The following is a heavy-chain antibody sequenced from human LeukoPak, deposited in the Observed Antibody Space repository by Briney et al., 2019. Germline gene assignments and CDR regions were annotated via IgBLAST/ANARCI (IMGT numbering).Heavy chain of an antibody. CDR1: GFTFDDYA. J-gene: IGHJ4*02. CDR3: AKGIAAAGTLSYYFDY. CDR2: ISWNSGSI. D-gene: IGHD6-13*01. V-gene: IGHV3-9*01. Sequence: GGTLRLSCAASGFTFDDYAMHWVRQAPGKGLEWVSGISWNSGSIGYADSVKGRFTISRDNAKNSLYLQMNSLRAEDTALYYCAKGIAAAGTLSYYFDYWGQGTLVTVSS.